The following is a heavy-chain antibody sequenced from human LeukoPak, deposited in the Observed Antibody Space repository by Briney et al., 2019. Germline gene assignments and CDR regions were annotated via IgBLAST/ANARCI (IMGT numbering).Heavy chain of an antibody. V-gene: IGHV3-21*01. CDR3: ARAGSKQWLVRGFDY. J-gene: IGHJ4*02. CDR2: ISSSSSYI. D-gene: IGHD6-19*01. Sequence: GGSLRLSCAASGFTFSNYGIHWVRQAPGKGLEWVSSISSSSSYIYYADSVKGRFTISRDNAKNTLYLQMNSLRAEDTAVYYCARAGSKQWLVRGFDYWGQGTLVTVSS. CDR1: GFTFSNYG.